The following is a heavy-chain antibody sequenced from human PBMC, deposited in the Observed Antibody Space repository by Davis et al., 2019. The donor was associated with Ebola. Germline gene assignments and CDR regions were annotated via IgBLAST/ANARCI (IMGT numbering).Heavy chain of an antibody. CDR2: ISSSSSYT. Sequence: GESLKISCAASGFTFSDYYMSWIRQAPGKGLEWVSYISSSSSYTNYADSVKGRFTISRDNAKNSLYLQMNSLRAEDTAVYYCARDSRAVVPYYYGMDVWGQGTTVTVSS. D-gene: IGHD6-19*01. V-gene: IGHV3-11*06. CDR3: ARDSRAVVPYYYGMDV. J-gene: IGHJ6*02. CDR1: GFTFSDYY.